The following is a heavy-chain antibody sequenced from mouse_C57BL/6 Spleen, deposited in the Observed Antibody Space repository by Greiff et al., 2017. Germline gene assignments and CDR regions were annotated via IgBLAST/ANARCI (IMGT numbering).Heavy chain of an antibody. D-gene: IGHD2-2*01. J-gene: IGHJ2*01. CDR1: GFTFTDYY. Sequence: EVQVVEPGGGLVQPGGSLSLSCAASGFTFTDYYMSWVRQPPGKALEWLGFIRNKANGYTTEYSASVKGRLTISRDNSQSILYLQMKALRAEDSATYCCARDGYVFDYWGQGTTLTVSS. V-gene: IGHV7-3*01. CDR2: IRNKANGYTT. CDR3: ARDGYVFDY.